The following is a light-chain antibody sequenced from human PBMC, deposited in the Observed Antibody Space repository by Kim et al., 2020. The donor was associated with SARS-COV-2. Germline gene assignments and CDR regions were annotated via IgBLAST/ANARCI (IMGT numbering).Light chain of an antibody. V-gene: IGLV1-47*01. CDR3: ATWDDSLGAYV. CDR1: SSNIGRNY. J-gene: IGLJ1*01. CDR2: DTD. Sequence: QSVLTQPPSASGTPGQRVTISCSGSSSNIGRNYVYWYQQVPGTAPKLLIHDTDQRPSGVPDRFSGSKSGTSASLAISGLRSEDEADYYCATWDDSLGAYVFGTGTKVTVL.